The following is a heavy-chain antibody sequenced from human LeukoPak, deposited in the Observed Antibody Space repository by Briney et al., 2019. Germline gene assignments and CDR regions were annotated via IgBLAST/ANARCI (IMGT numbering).Heavy chain of an antibody. D-gene: IGHD7-27*01. V-gene: IGHV1-2*02. J-gene: IGHJ5*02. CDR1: GYTFTDYY. CDR3: ARDNRQMSGLTGINWFDP. CDR2: INPKRSGT. Sequence: ASVKVSCKASGYTFTDYYIHWVRQAPGQRLEWMGSINPKRSGTNYAQKFQGRVTMTSDTSISTVYMDLSRLRSDDTSIYYCARDNRQMSGLTGINWFDPWGQGTLVTVSS.